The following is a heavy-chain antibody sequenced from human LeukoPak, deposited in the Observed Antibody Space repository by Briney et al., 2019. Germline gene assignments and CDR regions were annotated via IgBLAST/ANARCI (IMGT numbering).Heavy chain of an antibody. CDR1: GFTFSNYW. Sequence: AGSLRLSCAASGFTFSNYWMSWVRQAPGKGLEWVANIKQDGSEKYYVDSVKGRFTISRDNAKNSLYLQMNSLRAEDTAVCYCASEVGAPFGYWGQGTLVTVSS. D-gene: IGHD1-26*01. V-gene: IGHV3-7*01. CDR2: IKQDGSEK. CDR3: ASEVGAPFGY. J-gene: IGHJ4*02.